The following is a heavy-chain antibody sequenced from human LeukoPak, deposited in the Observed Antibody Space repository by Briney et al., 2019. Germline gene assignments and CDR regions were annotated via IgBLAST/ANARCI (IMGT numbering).Heavy chain of an antibody. D-gene: IGHD4/OR15-4a*01. CDR2: IYSGGST. CDR1: GFTVSSNY. J-gene: IGHJ4*02. CDR3: ARDPLTAHDY. V-gene: IGHV3-66*01. Sequence: GGSLRLSCAASGFTVSSNYMSWVRQAPGKGLEWVSVIYSGGSTYYADSVKGRFTISRDNFKNTLYLQMNSLRAEDTAVYYCARDPLTAHDYWGQGTLVTVSS.